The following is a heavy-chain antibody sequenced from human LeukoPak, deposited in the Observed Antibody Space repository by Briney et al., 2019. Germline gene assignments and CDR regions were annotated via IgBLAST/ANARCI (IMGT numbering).Heavy chain of an antibody. V-gene: IGHV3-21*01. D-gene: IGHD3-9*01. J-gene: IGHJ4*02. CDR2: ISSSGSYI. CDR1: GFTFSSYS. Sequence: GGSLRLSCAASGFTFSSYSMNWVRQAPGNGLEWVSSISSSGSYIYYADSVKGRFTISRDNAKNSLYLQMNSLRAEDTAVYYCARGLYDILTGFVFDYWGQGTLVTVSS. CDR3: ARGLYDILTGFVFDY.